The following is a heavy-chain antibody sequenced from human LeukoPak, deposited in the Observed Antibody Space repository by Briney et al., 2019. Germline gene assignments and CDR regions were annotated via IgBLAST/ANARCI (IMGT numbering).Heavy chain of an antibody. V-gene: IGHV3-21*01. D-gene: IGHD2-2*02. CDR2: ISSSSSYI. Sequence: GSLRLSCAASGFTFSSYSMNWVRPAPGKGLEWVSSISSSSSYIYYADSVKGRFTISRDNAKNSLYLQMNSLRAEDTAVYYCARGAAAAIRGTLFDYWGQGTLVTVSS. J-gene: IGHJ4*02. CDR1: GFTFSSYS. CDR3: ARGAAAAIRGTLFDY.